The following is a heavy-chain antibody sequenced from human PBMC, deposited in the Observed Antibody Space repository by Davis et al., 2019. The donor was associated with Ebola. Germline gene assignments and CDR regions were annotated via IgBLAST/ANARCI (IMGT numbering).Heavy chain of an antibody. D-gene: IGHD4-17*01. V-gene: IGHV3-73*01. CDR1: GFTFSGSA. CDR2: IRSKANSYAT. Sequence: GESLKISCAASGFTFSGSAMHWVRQASGKGPEWVGRIRSKANSYATAYAASVKGRFTISRDDSKNTAYLQMNSLKTEDTAVYYCTGTTVNVDYWGQGTLVTVSS. J-gene: IGHJ4*02. CDR3: TGTTVNVDY.